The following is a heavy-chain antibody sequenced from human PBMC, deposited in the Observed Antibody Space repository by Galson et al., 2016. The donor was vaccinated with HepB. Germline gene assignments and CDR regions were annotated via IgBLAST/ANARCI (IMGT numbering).Heavy chain of an antibody. D-gene: IGHD3-9*01. CDR1: GYTFSTYW. J-gene: IGHJ6*02. CDR2: IYPGDSDV. V-gene: IGHV5-51*01. CDR3: ARVGLGNYDVLTGHYFYYYGMDV. Sequence: QSGAEVKKPGESLTISCQGSGYTFSTYWIGWVRQMPGKGLEWMGIIYPGDSDVKYSPYFQGQVTISADRSISTAYLQWSSLRASDSALYYCARVGLGNYDVLTGHYFYYYGMDVWGQGTTVTVSS.